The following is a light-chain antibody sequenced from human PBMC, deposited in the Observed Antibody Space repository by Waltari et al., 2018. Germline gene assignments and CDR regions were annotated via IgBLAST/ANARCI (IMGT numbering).Light chain of an antibody. Sequence: DIQMTQSPSTVSASVGDRVTTTCRASQSISRWLAWYQQNPGKAPKLLIHKASSLQSGVPSRFSGSGSGTEFTLNITSLQPDDFATYYCQHYNSFSALFTFGPGTQVDIK. CDR1: QSISRW. CDR2: KAS. V-gene: IGKV1-5*03. J-gene: IGKJ3*01. CDR3: QHYNSFSALFT.